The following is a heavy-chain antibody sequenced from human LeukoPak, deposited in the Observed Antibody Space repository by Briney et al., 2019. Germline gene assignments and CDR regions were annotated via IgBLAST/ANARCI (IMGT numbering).Heavy chain of an antibody. V-gene: IGHV4-61*09. CDR1: GGSISSGSYY. D-gene: IGHD5-12*01. Sequence: SETLSLTCTVSGGSISSGSYYWTWIRQPAGKGLEWIGHIYTSGSTSYNPSLKSRVTISVDTSKNQFSLKLSSVTAADTAVYYCARDRGDGYDYFWDYWGQGTLVTVSS. CDR2: IYTSGST. CDR3: ARDRGDGYDYFWDY. J-gene: IGHJ4*02.